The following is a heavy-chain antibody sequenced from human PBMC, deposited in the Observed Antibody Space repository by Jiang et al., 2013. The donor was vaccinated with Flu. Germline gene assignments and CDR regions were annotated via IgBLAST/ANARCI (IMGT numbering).Heavy chain of an antibody. V-gene: IGHV4-34*01. CDR2: INHSGST. CDR3: AYGIIGYYYGMDV. Sequence: LLKPSETLSLTCAGYGESFSAYYWSWIRQPPGQGLEWIGEINHSGSTDYNPSLKGRVTISVDTSKNQFSLKLSSVTAVDTAVYYCAYGIIGYYYGMDVWGQGTTVTVSS. CDR1: GESFSAYY. J-gene: IGHJ6*02. D-gene: IGHD3-10*01.